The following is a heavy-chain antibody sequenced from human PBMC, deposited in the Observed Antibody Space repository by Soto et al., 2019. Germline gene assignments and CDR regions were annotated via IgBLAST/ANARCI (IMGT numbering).Heavy chain of an antibody. CDR2: IYTSGST. V-gene: IGHV4-4*07. CDR3: ASYFSGGSCFSYGIDF. CDR1: GGSISSYY. D-gene: IGHD2-15*01. Sequence: PSRPMSITCTVSGGSISSYYWSWIRQPAGKGLEWIGRIYTSGSTNYNPSPKSRVTMSVDTSKNQFSLKLSSVTAADTAVYYCASYFSGGSCFSYGIDFWCPGLTVPVSS. J-gene: IGHJ6*02.